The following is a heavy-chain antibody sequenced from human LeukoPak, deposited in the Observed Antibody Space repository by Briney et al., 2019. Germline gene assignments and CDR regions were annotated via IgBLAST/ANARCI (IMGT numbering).Heavy chain of an antibody. CDR1: GFTVSSNY. CDR3: AREEYCGGDCYSSGMDV. V-gene: IGHV3-66*01. CDR2: IYSGGST. J-gene: IGHJ6*02. D-gene: IGHD2-21*02. Sequence: QAGGSLRLSCAASGFTVSSNYMSWVRQPPGKGLEWVSVIYSGGSTCYADSVKGRFTISRDNSKNTLYLQMNSLRAEDTAVYYCAREEYCGGDCYSSGMDVWGQGTTVTVSS.